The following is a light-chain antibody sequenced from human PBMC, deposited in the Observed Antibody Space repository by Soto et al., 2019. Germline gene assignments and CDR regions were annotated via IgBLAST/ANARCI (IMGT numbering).Light chain of an antibody. CDR2: EVR. CDR1: ISDIGGYNY. J-gene: IGLJ2*01. V-gene: IGLV2-14*01. Sequence: QSALTQPASVSGSPGQSITISCTGTISDIGGYNYVSWYQQYPGKAPKLIIYEVRNRPSGVSNRFSASKSGNTASLTISGLQAEDEAVYYCYSYTGSATVIFGGGTQLNVL. CDR3: YSYTGSATVI.